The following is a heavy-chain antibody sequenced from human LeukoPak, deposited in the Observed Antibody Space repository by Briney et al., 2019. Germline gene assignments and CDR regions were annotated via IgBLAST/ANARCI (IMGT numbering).Heavy chain of an antibody. CDR3: ASQEHGSSQYLQH. D-gene: IGHD6-13*01. CDR2: IYHSGST. V-gene: IGHV4-59*01. J-gene: IGHJ1*01. Sequence: SETRSLTCTVSGGSISYYYWSWIRQPPGKGLEWIGYIYHSGSTNHNPSLKSRVTISVDTSKNQFSLRLSSVTAADTAVYYCASQEHGSSQYLQHWGQGTLVTVSS. CDR1: GGSISYYY.